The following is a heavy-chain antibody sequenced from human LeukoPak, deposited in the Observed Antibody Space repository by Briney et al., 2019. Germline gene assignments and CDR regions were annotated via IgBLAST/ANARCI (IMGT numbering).Heavy chain of an antibody. CDR1: GYTFTVYY. V-gene: IGHV1-2*04. CDR3: ARDILGRSNGGSNYFGMEV. D-gene: IGHD2-15*01. J-gene: IGHJ6*02. Sequence: GASVKVSCKASGYTFTVYYMHWVRQAPGQGLEWMGCINLYSGGAHYAQKFQDWLSMTRDTSINTAYMELSSLRSDDTAVYYCARDILGRSNGGSNYFGMEVWGQGTTVTVSS. CDR2: INLYSGGA.